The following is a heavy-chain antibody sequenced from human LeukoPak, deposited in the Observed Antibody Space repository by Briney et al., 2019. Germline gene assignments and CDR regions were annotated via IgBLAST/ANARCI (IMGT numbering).Heavy chain of an antibody. CDR1: GFTFSSYW. Sequence: PGGSLRLSCAASGFTFSSYWMSWVRQAPGKGLEWVANIKQDGSEKYYVDSVKGRFTISRDNAENSLYLQMNSLRAEDTAVYYCAKTYYYDSSGYYPFDYWGQGTLVTVSS. V-gene: IGHV3-7*01. D-gene: IGHD3-22*01. J-gene: IGHJ4*02. CDR3: AKTYYYDSSGYYPFDY. CDR2: IKQDGSEK.